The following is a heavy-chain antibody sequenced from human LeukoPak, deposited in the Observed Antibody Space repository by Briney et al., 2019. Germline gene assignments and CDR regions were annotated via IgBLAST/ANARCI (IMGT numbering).Heavy chain of an antibody. J-gene: IGHJ4*02. D-gene: IGHD3-10*01. CDR1: GFTVSSNY. V-gene: IGHV3-66*02. Sequence: PGGSLRLSCAASGFTVSSNYMSWVRQALGKGLEWVSVPYTDGRAFHADSVKGRFTISRDSSKNTVYLEMNSLKSEDTAVYYCAKWHGELSIFENWGQGALVTVSS. CDR2: PYTDGRA. CDR3: AKWHGELSIFEN.